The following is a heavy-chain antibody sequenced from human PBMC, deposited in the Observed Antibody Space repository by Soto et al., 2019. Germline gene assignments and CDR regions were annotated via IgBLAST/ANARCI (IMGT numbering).Heavy chain of an antibody. CDR3: ARKKNFWSGTIAFDS. Sequence: EVQMLESGGDLVQPGGSLRLSCADSSFTFNMSAMSWVRQAPGMGLEWVSGISGSGGSTHYTDSVKGRFTISRDNSKNTLFLQMDRLSAEDTAVYYCARKKNFWSGTIAFDSWGQGTPVTVSS. V-gene: IGHV3-23*01. J-gene: IGHJ5*01. CDR1: SFTFNMSA. CDR2: ISGSGGST. D-gene: IGHD3-3*01.